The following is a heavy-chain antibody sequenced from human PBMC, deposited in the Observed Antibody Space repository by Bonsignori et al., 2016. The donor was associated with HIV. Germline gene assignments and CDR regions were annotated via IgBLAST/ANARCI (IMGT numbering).Heavy chain of an antibody. CDR3: ARDRSDWGSAADAFDI. CDR2: INPSGGST. D-gene: IGHD2-21*01. J-gene: IGHJ3*02. Sequence: WVRQAPGQGLEWMGIINPSGGSTSYAQKFQGRVTMTRDTSTSTVYMELSSLRSEDTAVYYCARDRSDWGSAADAFDIWGQGTMVTVSS. V-gene: IGHV1-46*01.